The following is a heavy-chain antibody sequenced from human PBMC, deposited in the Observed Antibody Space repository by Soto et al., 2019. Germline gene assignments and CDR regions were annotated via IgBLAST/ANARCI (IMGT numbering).Heavy chain of an antibody. J-gene: IGHJ4*02. Sequence: PGESLKISCNGSGYSFTTHWVGWVRQRPWKGLEWMGIIYPGDSDARYSPSFKGQVTISVDESITTAFLQWSSLKASDTAMYYCARSQFDYVWGTSGYFDSWGQGTLVTVSS. CDR3: ARSQFDYVWGTSGYFDS. CDR1: GYSFTTHW. D-gene: IGHD3-16*01. CDR2: IYPGDSDA. V-gene: IGHV5-51*01.